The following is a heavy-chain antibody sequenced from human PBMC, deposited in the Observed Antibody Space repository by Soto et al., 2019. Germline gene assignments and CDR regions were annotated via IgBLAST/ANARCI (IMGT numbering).Heavy chain of an antibody. CDR1: GFTFSNYG. CDR3: ASDLVGASDSYGLYV. D-gene: IGHD1-26*01. CDR2: IWHDGNNK. V-gene: IGHV3-33*01. J-gene: IGHJ6*02. Sequence: QVQLVESGGGVVQPGRSLRLSCAASGFTFSNYGMHWVRQAPGKGLEWVAIIWHDGNNKYYADSVRGRFIISRDNSKNRLYLQMNSLIAEDTAVYYCASDLVGASDSYGLYVWGQGTPVTVSS.